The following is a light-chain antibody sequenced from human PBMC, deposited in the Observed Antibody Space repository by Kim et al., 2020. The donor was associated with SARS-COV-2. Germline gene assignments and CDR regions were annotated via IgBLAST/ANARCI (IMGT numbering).Light chain of an antibody. Sequence: SYELTQPPSVSVSPGQTASITCSGDKLGDKYACWYQQKPGQSPVLVIYQDTKRPSGIPERFSGSNSGNTATLTISGTQAMDEADYYSQAWDSRTVYVFGG. J-gene: IGLJ2*01. CDR1: KLGDKY. CDR3: QAWDSRTVYV. CDR2: QDT. V-gene: IGLV3-1*01.